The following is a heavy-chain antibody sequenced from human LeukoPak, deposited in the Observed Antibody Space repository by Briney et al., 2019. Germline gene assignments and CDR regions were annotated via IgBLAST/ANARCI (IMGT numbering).Heavy chain of an antibody. V-gene: IGHV3-23*01. CDR3: ASYGSGSYYRGAYYYGMDV. J-gene: IGHJ6*02. CDR1: GFTFSSYA. CDR2: ISGSGGST. D-gene: IGHD3-10*01. Sequence: GGSLRLSCAASGFTFSSYAMSWVRQAPGRGLEWVSAISGSGGSTYYADSVKGRFTISRDNAKNSLYLQMNSLRAEDTAVYYCASYGSGSYYRGAYYYGMDVWGQGTTVTVSS.